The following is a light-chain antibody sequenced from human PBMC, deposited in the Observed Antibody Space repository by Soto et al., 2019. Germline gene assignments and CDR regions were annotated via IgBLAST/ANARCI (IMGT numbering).Light chain of an antibody. V-gene: IGKV1-5*03. CDR3: QQYNSYPWT. CDR2: KAS. CDR1: QSISSW. J-gene: IGKJ1*01. Sequence: IQMTQSPPTLSASIGDRVTITCRASQSISSWLAWYQQKPGKAPNLLIYKASSLESGVPSRFSGSGSGTEFTLTISSLQPDDFATYYCQQYNSYPWTFGQGTKVDIK.